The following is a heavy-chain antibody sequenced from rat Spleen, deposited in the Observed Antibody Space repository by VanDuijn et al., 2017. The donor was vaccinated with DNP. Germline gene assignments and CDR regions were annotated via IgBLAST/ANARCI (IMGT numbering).Heavy chain of an antibody. CDR1: GFTFSNYW. V-gene: IGHV5-27*01. J-gene: IGHJ2*01. CDR3: AKEALRAPFAY. CDR2: ISYAGGST. Sequence: EVQLVESGGGLVQPGRSLKLSCVASGFTFSNYWMYWIRQAPTKGLELVAYISYAGGSTYHGDSVKGRFTISRDNAESTLYLQMNSLRSEDMATYFCAKEALRAPFAYWGQGIMVTVSS. D-gene: IGHD4-3*01.